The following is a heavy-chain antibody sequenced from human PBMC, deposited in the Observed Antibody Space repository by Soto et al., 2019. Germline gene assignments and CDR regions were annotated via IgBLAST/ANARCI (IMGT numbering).Heavy chain of an antibody. V-gene: IGHV1-69*02. CDR2: IIPILGIA. J-gene: IGHJ4*02. Sequence: SVKVSCKASGGTFSSYTISWVRQAPGQGLEWMGRIIPILGIANYAQKFQGRVTITADKSTSTAYMELSSLRSEDTAVYYCARPAYYYDSSGYYFDYFDYWGQGTLVTVSS. CDR1: GGTFSSYT. CDR3: ARPAYYYDSSGYYFDYFDY. D-gene: IGHD3-22*01.